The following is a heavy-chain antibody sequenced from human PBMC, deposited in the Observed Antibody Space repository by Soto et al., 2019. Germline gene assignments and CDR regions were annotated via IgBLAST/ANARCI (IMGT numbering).Heavy chain of an antibody. CDR1: GYLFTTYS. CDR2: INTYNGNT. Sequence: GPGVKKPGASVKVSCKTSGYLFTTYSIAWVRQAPGQGLEWMGWINTYNGNTHYTQKFQDRVTVTTDTSTATAYMELSSLTSDDTAVYFCARGPQTSDFWGQGTLITVSS. J-gene: IGHJ4*02. V-gene: IGHV1-18*01. D-gene: IGHD2-2*01. CDR3: ARGPQTSDF.